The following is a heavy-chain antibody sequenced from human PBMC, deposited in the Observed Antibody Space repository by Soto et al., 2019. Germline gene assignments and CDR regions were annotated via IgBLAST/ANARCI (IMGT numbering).Heavy chain of an antibody. CDR3: ARNPYCSSTSCYDDYYYYMDV. J-gene: IGHJ6*03. V-gene: IGHV1-18*01. CDR2: ISAYNGNT. Sequence: GTSVKISCTSSGYTFTSYGITWVRQAPGQGLEWMGWISAYNGNTNYAQKLQGRVTMTTDTSTSTAYMELRSLRSDDTAVYYCARNPYCSSTSCYDDYYYYMDVWGKGTTVTVSS. CDR1: GYTFTSYG. D-gene: IGHD2-2*01.